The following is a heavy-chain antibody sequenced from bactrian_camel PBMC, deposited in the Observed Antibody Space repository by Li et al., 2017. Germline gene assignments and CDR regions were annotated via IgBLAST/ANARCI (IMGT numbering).Heavy chain of an antibody. V-gene: IGHV3S1*01. CDR3: ARDTGVQYNGPWDGEMKYNY. Sequence: QVQLVESGGGSVQTGGSLTLSCAPSTSTCNRYWMAWFRQAPGKEREGVSAIIRRDGRTYYADSVKGRFTISIDNAKNTLYLQMNTLQPEDTGMYYCARDTGVQYNGPWDGEMKYNYWGQGTQVTVS. D-gene: IGHD3*01. J-gene: IGHJ4*01. CDR2: IIRRDGRT. CDR1: TSTCNRYW.